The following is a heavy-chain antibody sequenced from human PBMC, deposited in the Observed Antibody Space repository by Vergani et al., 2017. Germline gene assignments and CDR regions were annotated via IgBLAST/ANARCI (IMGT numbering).Heavy chain of an antibody. Sequence: QVQLVESGGGVVQPGRSLRLSCAASGFTFSSYAMHWVRQAPGKGLEWVAVISYDGSNKYYADSVKGRFTISRDNSKNTLCLQMNSLRAEDTAVYYCARGSEQQLVDYYYMDVWGRGTTVTVSS. D-gene: IGHD6-13*01. CDR3: ARGSEQQLVDYYYMDV. CDR1: GFTFSSYA. J-gene: IGHJ6*03. V-gene: IGHV3-30*01. CDR2: ISYDGSNK.